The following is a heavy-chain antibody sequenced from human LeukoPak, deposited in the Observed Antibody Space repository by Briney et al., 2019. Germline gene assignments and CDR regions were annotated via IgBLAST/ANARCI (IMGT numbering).Heavy chain of an antibody. CDR3: ARAHGYSYGQFDY. CDR2: IYYSGST. V-gene: IGHV4-59*06. Sequence: PSETLSLTCTVSGGSISSYYWSWIRQHPGKGLEWIGYIYYSGSTYYNPSLKSRVTISVDTSKNQFSLKLSSVTAADTAVYYCARAHGYSYGQFDYWGQGTLVTVSS. J-gene: IGHJ4*02. CDR1: GGSISSYY. D-gene: IGHD5-18*01.